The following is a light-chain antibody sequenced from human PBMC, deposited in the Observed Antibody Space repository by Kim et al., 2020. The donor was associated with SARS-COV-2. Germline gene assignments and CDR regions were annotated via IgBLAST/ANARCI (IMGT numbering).Light chain of an antibody. CDR2: LEGGEDF. J-gene: IGLJ3*02. CDR3: ETLDSDSNTQV. V-gene: IGLV4-60*03. CDR1: SGHSAYI. Sequence: VKLTCTLSSGHSAYIITWHQQQPGKAPRYLMRLEGGEDFHKGSGVPDRFSGSSSGADRYLTISNLQSEDEADYYCETLDSDSNTQVFGGGTQLTVL.